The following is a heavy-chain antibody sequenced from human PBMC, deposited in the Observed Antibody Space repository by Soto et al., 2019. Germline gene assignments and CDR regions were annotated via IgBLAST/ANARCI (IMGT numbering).Heavy chain of an antibody. J-gene: IGHJ2*01. V-gene: IGHV1-69*02. Sequence: QVQLVQSGAEVKKPGSSVKVSCKASGCTFSSYTISWVLQAPGQGLEWMGRIIPILGIANYAQKFQGRATITADKPTSTAYIGLSSLRSEDTAVYYGSRGEELRWRNWYFDLWGRGTMVTFAS. D-gene: IGHD4-17*01. CDR3: SRGEELRWRNWYFDL. CDR1: GCTFSSYT. CDR2: IIPILGIA.